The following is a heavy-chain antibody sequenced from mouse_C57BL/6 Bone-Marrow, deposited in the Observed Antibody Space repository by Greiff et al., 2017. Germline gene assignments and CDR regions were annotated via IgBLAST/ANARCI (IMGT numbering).Heavy chain of an antibody. D-gene: IGHD2-3*01. CDR3: ARDGYYWFVY. CDR1: GYTFTGYW. V-gene: IGHV1-59*01. CDR2: IDPSDSYT. J-gene: IGHJ3*01. Sequence: QVQLQQSGAELVRPGTSVKLSCKASGYTFTGYWMHWVKQRPGQGLEWIGVIDPSDSYTNYNQKFKGKATLTVDTSSSTAYMQLSSLTSEDSAVYYCARDGYYWFVYWGQGTLVTVSA.